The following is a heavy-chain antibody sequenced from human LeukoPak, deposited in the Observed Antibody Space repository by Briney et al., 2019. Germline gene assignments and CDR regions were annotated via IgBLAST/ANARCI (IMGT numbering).Heavy chain of an antibody. V-gene: IGHV3-21*01. D-gene: IGHD4/OR15-4a*01. CDR1: GFDFSSHS. Sequence: GGSLRLSCAASGFDFSSHSMHWIRQAPGKGLEWVSSISSSGSYKYYADSLKGRLTISRGNAGDSVFLLLQSLTVEDTAVYYCARGMIRGALWCVDFWGLGSLVTVSS. J-gene: IGHJ4*02. CDR2: ISSSGSYK. CDR3: ARGMIRGALWCVDF.